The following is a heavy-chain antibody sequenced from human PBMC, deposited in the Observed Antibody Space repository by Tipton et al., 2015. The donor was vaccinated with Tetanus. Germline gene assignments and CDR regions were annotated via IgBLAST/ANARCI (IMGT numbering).Heavy chain of an antibody. V-gene: IGHV3-30-3*01. D-gene: IGHD2-2*01. J-gene: IGHJ5*02. CDR2: ISYDGSNK. CDR1: GFTFSSYA. CDR3: ASLLLVGCPKGCFDP. Sequence: SLRLSCAASGFTFSSYAMHWVRQAPGKGLEWVAVISYDGSNKYYADSVKGRFTISRDNSKNTLYLQMNSLRAEDTAVYYCASLLLVGCPKGCFDPWAEGTLVTVSS.